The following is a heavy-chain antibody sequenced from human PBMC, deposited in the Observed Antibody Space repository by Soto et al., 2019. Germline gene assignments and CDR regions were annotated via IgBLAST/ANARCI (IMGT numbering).Heavy chain of an antibody. J-gene: IGHJ4*02. CDR3: ARSGSGWYMADY. CDR1: GYAFSSYA. Sequence: LVKVDCKGSGYAFSSYAMHCGRKAPGQRLEWMGWINAGNGNTKYSQKFQGRVTITRDTSASTAYMELSSLRSEDTAVYYCARSGSGWYMADYWGQGTLVPVSS. CDR2: INAGNGNT. V-gene: IGHV1-3*01. D-gene: IGHD6-19*01.